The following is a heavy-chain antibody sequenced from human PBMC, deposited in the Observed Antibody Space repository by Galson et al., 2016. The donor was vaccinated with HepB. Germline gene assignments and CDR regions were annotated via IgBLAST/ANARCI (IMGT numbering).Heavy chain of an antibody. V-gene: IGHV3-48*01. CDR2: ISGSASAI. CDR1: GFTFNSYN. Sequence: SLRLSCAASGFTFNSYNMNWVRQAPGKGLEWVSYISGSASAIYYADSVKGRFTVSRDNAKNTLYLQMNSLRAEDTAVYYCARDSRFGFSYYYFYGMDVWGQGTTVTVSS. CDR3: ARDSRFGFSYYYFYGMDV. J-gene: IGHJ6*02. D-gene: IGHD3-10*01.